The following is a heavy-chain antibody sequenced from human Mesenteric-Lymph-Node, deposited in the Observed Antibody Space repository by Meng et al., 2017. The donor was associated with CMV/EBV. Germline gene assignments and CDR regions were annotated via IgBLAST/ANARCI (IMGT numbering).Heavy chain of an antibody. CDR1: GYTVTSYY. CDR2: INPSGGST. Sequence: CKASGYTVTSYYIHWVRQAPGQGLEWMGIINPSGGSTTYAQKFQGRVTMTRETSTSTVDMELSSLRSEDTAVYYCARLYCGADCYPDYWGQGTLVTVSS. J-gene: IGHJ4*02. D-gene: IGHD2-21*02. CDR3: ARLYCGADCYPDY. V-gene: IGHV1-46*01.